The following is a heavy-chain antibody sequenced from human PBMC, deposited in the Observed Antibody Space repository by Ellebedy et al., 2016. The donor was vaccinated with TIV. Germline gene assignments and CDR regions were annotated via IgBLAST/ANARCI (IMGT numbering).Heavy chain of an antibody. CDR2: IFDTGST. V-gene: IGHV4-39*01. CDR3: ARWFGELLYVRWFDP. Sequence: SETLSLTCTVSGGSISGSSYYWGWIRQPPGKGLEWIGNIFDTGSTYYNPSLKSRVIISVGTSKNQFSLRLSSVTAADTAVYYCARWFGELLYVRWFDPWGQGILVTVSS. J-gene: IGHJ5*02. D-gene: IGHD3-10*01. CDR1: GGSISGSSYY.